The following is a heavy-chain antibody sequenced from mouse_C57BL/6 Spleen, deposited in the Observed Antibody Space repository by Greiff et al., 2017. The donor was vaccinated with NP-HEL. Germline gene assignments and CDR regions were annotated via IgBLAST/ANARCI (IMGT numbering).Heavy chain of an antibody. CDR1: GFTFTDYY. CDR3: ARFGYAFDY. CDR2: IRNKANGYTT. D-gene: IGHD2-2*01. J-gene: IGHJ2*01. Sequence: EVKLVESGGGLVQPGGSLSLSCAASGFTFTDYYMSWVRQPPGKALEWLGFIRNKANGYTTEYSASVKGRFTISRDNSQSILYLQMNALGAEDSATYYCARFGYAFDYWGQGTTLTVSS. V-gene: IGHV7-3*01.